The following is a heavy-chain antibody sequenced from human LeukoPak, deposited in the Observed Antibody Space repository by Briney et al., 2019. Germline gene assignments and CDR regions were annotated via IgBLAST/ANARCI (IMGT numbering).Heavy chain of an antibody. CDR2: IIPILGIA. Sequence: GASVKVSCKASGGTFSSYAISWVRQAPGQGLEWMGRIIPILGIANYAQKFQGRVTITADKSTSTAYMELSSRRSEDTAVYYCAREFGIVVVPAATYFDYWGQGTLVTVSS. CDR1: GGTFSSYA. V-gene: IGHV1-69*04. CDR3: AREFGIVVVPAATYFDY. J-gene: IGHJ4*02. D-gene: IGHD2-2*01.